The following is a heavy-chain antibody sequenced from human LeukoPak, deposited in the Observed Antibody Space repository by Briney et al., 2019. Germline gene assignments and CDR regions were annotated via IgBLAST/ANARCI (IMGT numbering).Heavy chain of an antibody. D-gene: IGHD3-10*01. J-gene: IGHJ5*02. CDR1: GDSISTYY. Sequence: SETLSLTRTVSGDSISTYYWSWIRQSPEKGLEWIGDVYHSGSTNYNPSPKSRVTISVDTSKNQFSLRLTSVTAADTAVYYCAKVTPSFAHNWFDPWGQGTLVTVSS. V-gene: IGHV4-59*12. CDR2: VYHSGST. CDR3: AKVTPSFAHNWFDP.